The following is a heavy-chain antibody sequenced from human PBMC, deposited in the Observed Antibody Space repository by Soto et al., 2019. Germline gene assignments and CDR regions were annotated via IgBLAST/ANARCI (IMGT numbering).Heavy chain of an antibody. J-gene: IGHJ4*02. Sequence: QVQLVQSGAEVKKPGASVKVSCKASGYTFTSYGISWARQAPGQGLEWMGWISAYNGNTNYAQKLQGRVTMTTDTSTSTAYMELRSLRSDDTAVYYCARSIAIAGATPPQFDYWGQGTLVTVSS. D-gene: IGHD1-26*01. CDR1: GYTFTSYG. CDR3: ARSIAIAGATPPQFDY. CDR2: ISAYNGNT. V-gene: IGHV1-18*01.